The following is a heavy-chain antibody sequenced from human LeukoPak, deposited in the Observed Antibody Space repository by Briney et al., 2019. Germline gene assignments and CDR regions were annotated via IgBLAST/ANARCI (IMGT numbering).Heavy chain of an antibody. D-gene: IGHD3-3*01. J-gene: IGHJ5*02. V-gene: IGHV3-23*01. CDR2: ISGSGGST. Sequence: RSGGSLRLSCAASGFTFSSYAMSWVRQAPGKGLEWVSAISGSGGSTYYADSVKGRFTISRDNSKNTLYLQMNSLRAEDTTVYYCARGTYFDLWSGYSNWFDPWGQGTLVTVSS. CDR3: ARGTYFDLWSGYSNWFDP. CDR1: GFTFSSYA.